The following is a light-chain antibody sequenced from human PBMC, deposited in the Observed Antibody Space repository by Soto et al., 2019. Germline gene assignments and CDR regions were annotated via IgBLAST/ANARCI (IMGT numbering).Light chain of an antibody. J-gene: IGLJ1*01. V-gene: IGLV2-14*03. CDR3: SSYTTSNTRQIV. Sequence: QSVLTQPASVSGSPGQSITISCTGTSSDVGGYNYVSWYQHHPGKAPKLIIYDVINRPSGVSIRFSGSKSDNTASLTISGLQPEDEADYHCSSYTTSNTRQIVFGTGTKVTVL. CDR1: SSDVGGYNY. CDR2: DVI.